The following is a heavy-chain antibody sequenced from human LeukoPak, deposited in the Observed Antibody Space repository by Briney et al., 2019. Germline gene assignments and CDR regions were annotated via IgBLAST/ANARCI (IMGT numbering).Heavy chain of an antibody. CDR1: AFAFSNYE. CDR2: ISTVGSTI. Sequence: GGSLRLSCTTSAFAFSNYEMHWVRQAPGKGLEWVSYISTVGSTIYYSDSVKGRFTISRDNAKNSLYLQMNSLRAEDTAVYYCARDRSNVAAAGGWFDPWGQGTLVTVSS. J-gene: IGHJ5*02. CDR3: ARDRSNVAAAGGWFDP. D-gene: IGHD6-13*01. V-gene: IGHV3-48*03.